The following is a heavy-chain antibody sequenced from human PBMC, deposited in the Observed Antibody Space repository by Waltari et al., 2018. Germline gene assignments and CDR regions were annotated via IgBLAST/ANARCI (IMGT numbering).Heavy chain of an antibody. J-gene: IGHJ6*02. CDR1: GYSISSGYY. D-gene: IGHD3-3*01. V-gene: IGHV4-38-2*02. CDR3: ARDGAPTYYDFWRGYYYYGMDV. CDR2: IYHSGST. Sequence: QVQLQESGPGLVKPSETLSLTCAVSGYSISSGYYWGWIRQPPGKGREWMGSIYHSGSTYYNPSLKSRVTISVDTSKNQFSLKLSSVTAADTAVYYCARDGAPTYYDFWRGYYYYGMDVWGQGTTVTVSS.